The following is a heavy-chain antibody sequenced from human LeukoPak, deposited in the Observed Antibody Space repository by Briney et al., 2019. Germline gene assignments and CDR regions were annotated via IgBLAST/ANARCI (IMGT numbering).Heavy chain of an antibody. CDR2: IYYSGST. V-gene: IGHV4-59*01. CDR1: GGSISSYY. D-gene: IGHD6-19*01. J-gene: IGHJ4*02. CDR3: ARRESSGWYYY. Sequence: ETLSLTCTVSGGSISSYYWSWIRQPPGKGLEWIGYIYYSGSTNYNPSLKSRVTISVDTSKNQFSLKLSSATAADTAVYYCARRESSGWYYYWGQGTLVTVSS.